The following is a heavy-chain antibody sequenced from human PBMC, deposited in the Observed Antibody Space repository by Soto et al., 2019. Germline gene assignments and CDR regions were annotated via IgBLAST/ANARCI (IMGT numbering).Heavy chain of an antibody. CDR3: ARTGGAARPIYYYYYYYMDV. D-gene: IGHD6-6*01. J-gene: IGHJ6*03. Sequence: QVQLQQWGAGLLKASETLSLTCAVYGGSFSGYYWSWIRQPPGKGLEWIGEINHSGSTNYNPSLKSRVTISVDTSKNQFSLKLRSVTAADTAVYYCARTGGAARPIYYYYYYYMDVWGKGTTVTVSS. CDR2: INHSGST. CDR1: GGSFSGYY. V-gene: IGHV4-34*01.